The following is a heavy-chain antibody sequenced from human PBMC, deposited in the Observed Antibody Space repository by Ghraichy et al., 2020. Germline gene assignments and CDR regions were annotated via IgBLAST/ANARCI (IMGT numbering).Heavy chain of an antibody. CDR1: GFTFDDYG. V-gene: IGHV3-20*01. CDR2: INWNGGST. D-gene: IGHD3-3*01. J-gene: IGHJ6*02. CDR3: ARHLLLESYGMDV. Sequence: LSLTCAASGFTFDDYGMSWVRQAPGKGLEWVSGINWNGGSTGYADSVKGRFTISRDNAKNSLYLQMNSLRAEDTALYHCARHLLLESYGMDVWGQGTTVTVSS.